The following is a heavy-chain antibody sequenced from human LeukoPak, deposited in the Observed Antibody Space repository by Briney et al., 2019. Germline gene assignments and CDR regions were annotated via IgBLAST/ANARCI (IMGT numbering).Heavy chain of an antibody. CDR1: GGTFSSYA. CDR3: ATVPRPESPKSLDY. Sequence: SVKVSCKASGGTFSSYAISWVRQAPGQGLEWMGRIIPILGIANYAQKFQGRVTMTEDTSTDTAYMELSSLRSEDTAVYYCATVPRPESPKSLDYWGQGTLVTVSS. J-gene: IGHJ4*02. V-gene: IGHV1-69*04. CDR2: IIPILGIA.